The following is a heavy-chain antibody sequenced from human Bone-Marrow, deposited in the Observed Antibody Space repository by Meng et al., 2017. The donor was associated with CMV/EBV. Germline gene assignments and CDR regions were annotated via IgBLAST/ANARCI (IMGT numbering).Heavy chain of an antibody. CDR3: AKERPYYDFWSGYSYYYGMDV. CDR2: ISGSGGST. D-gene: IGHD3-3*01. J-gene: IGHJ6*02. V-gene: IGHV3-23*01. CDR1: GFTFSSYA. Sequence: GGSLRLSCAASGFTFSSYAMSWVRQAPGKGLEWVSAISGSGGSTYYADSVKGRFTISRDNSKNTLYLQMNSLRAEDTAVYYCAKERPYYDFWSGYSYYYGMDVWGQWTTVTVSS.